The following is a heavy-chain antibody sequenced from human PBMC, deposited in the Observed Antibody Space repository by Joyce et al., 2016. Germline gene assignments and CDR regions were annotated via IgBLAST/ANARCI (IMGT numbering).Heavy chain of an antibody. CDR2: IKPDGSEK. Sequence: EVQLVESGGGLVQPGWSLRLSCAASGFTFSTTWRTWVRQAPGKGPEWVANIKPDGSEKYYVGAVKGRFTISRDNAKNSLSLLMNSLRVDDTAVYYCATGGGMDVWGQGTTVTVAS. V-gene: IGHV3-7*01. J-gene: IGHJ6*02. CDR3: ATGGGMDV. CDR1: GFTFSTTW.